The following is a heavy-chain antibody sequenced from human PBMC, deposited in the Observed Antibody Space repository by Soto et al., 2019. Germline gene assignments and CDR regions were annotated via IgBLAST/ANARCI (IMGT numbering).Heavy chain of an antibody. CDR2: IYPGDSDT. Sequence: PGESLKISCKGSGYSFTSYWIGWVRQMPGKGLEWMGIIYPGDSDTRYSPSFQGQVTISADKSISTAYLQWSSLKASDTAMYHCARLSAYYYDSSGYYGDWFDPWGQGTLVTVS. CDR3: ARLSAYYYDSSGYYGDWFDP. D-gene: IGHD3-22*01. V-gene: IGHV5-51*01. CDR1: GYSFTSYW. J-gene: IGHJ5*02.